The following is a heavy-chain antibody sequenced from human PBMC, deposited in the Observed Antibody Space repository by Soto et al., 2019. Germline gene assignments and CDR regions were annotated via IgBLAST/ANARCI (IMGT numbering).Heavy chain of an antibody. Sequence: PGESLKISCKGSGYSFTSYWIGWVRQMPGKGLEWMGIIYPGDSDTRYSPSFQGQVTISADKSISTAYLQWSSLKASDTAMYYCATAYGSASYYNGPIGYWGQGTLVTVSS. CDR1: GYSFTSYW. J-gene: IGHJ4*02. D-gene: IGHD3-10*01. CDR3: ATAYGSASYYNGPIGY. V-gene: IGHV5-51*01. CDR2: IYPGDSDT.